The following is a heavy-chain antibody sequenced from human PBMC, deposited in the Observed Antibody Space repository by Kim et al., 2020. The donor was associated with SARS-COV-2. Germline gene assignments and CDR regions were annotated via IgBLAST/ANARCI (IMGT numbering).Heavy chain of an antibody. D-gene: IGHD2-21*02. Sequence: ADSLKGRFTISRDNAKNSLYLDMNSLRAEDTAVYYCARDPTYCGGDCYFDYWGQGTLVTVSS. J-gene: IGHJ4*02. V-gene: IGHV3-21*01. CDR3: ARDPTYCGGDCYFDY.